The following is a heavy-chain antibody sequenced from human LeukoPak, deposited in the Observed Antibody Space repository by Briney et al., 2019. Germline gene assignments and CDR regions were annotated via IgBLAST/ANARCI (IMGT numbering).Heavy chain of an antibody. J-gene: IGHJ4*02. CDR2: SSGSTI. Sequence: GSLRLSCAASGFTFSDYYMSWIRQAPGKGLEWVCSSGSTIYYADSVKGRFTISRDNAKNSLYLQMNSLRAEDTAVYYCARDDYGAGSWNDYWGQGTLVTVSS. D-gene: IGHD3-10*01. CDR3: ARDDYGAGSWNDY. CDR1: GFTFSDYY. V-gene: IGHV3-11*01.